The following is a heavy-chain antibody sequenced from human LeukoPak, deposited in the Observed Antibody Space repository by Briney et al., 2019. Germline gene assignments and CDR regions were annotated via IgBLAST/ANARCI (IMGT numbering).Heavy chain of an antibody. CDR2: IKGDGTYK. V-gene: IGHV3-74*01. J-gene: IGHJ3*02. CDR3: VRDAAYSAFNM. Sequence: GGSLRLSCAASGFTFSPSWMHWVRQGPGKGLEWVSRIKGDGTYKNYADSVRGRFTISRDNAKNSLYLQMDSLRDEDTAVYYCVRDAAYSAFNMWGQGTMVTVSS. CDR1: GFTFSPSW. D-gene: IGHD4-11*01.